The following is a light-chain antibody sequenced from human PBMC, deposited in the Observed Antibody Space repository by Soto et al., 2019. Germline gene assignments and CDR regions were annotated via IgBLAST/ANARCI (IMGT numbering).Light chain of an antibody. Sequence: IQMTQPQPSLSESEGERAPITCQGSKDLRNNLNWYQQKPGKAPKLLIYNASNLETGVPSRFSGSGSGTDFTFTISSLQPEDIATYYCQQYDNLPPFTFGPGTKVDIK. V-gene: IGKV1-33*01. CDR3: QQYDNLPPFT. J-gene: IGKJ3*01. CDR2: NAS. CDR1: KDLRNN.